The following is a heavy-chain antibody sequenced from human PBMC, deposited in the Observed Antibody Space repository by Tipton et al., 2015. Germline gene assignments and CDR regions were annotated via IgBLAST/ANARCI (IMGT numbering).Heavy chain of an antibody. J-gene: IGHJ4*02. CDR3: ARGNANSSTWHFDY. V-gene: IGHV4-4*02. D-gene: IGHD2-2*01. CDR2: IHHSGST. Sequence: TLSLTCAVSGDSISSTNWWNWVRQSPEKGLEWIAEIHHSGSTTHNPSLKSRVTMSVDTSKNQISLKLISVTAADTAIYYCARGNANSSTWHFDYWGQGSMVTVSS. CDR1: GDSISSTNW.